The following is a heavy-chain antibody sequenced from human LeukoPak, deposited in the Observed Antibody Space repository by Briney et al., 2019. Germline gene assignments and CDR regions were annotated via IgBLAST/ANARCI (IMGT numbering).Heavy chain of an antibody. V-gene: IGHV3-23*01. J-gene: IGHJ4*02. Sequence: GRSLRLSCAASGFTFSSYGMHWVRQAPGKGLEWVSAISGSGGSTYYADSVKGRFTISRDNSKNALYLQMNSLRAEDTAVYYCAKTGPQRGGYLDYWGQGTLVTVSS. CDR3: AKTGPQRGGYLDY. CDR2: ISGSGGST. D-gene: IGHD3-16*01. CDR1: GFTFSSYG.